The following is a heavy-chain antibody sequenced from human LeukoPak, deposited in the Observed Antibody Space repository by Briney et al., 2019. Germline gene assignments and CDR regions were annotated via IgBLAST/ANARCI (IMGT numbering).Heavy chain of an antibody. D-gene: IGHD6-19*01. CDR2: IYTSGST. V-gene: IGHV4-4*07. CDR3: ARPAIAVAGTHYYYYMDV. CDR1: GGSISSYY. J-gene: IGHJ6*03. Sequence: SETLSLTCTVSGGSISSYYWSWIRQPAGKGLEWIGRIYTSGSTNYNPSLKSRVTMSVDTSKNQFSLKLSSVTAADTAVYYCARPAIAVAGTHYYYYMDVWGKGTTVTVSS.